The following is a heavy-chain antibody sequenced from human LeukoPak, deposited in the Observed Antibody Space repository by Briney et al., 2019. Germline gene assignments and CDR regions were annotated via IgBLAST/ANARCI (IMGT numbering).Heavy chain of an antibody. Sequence: SGPTLVNPTQTLTLTCTFSGFSLSTSGVGVGWIRQPPGKALGWLALIYWDDDKRYSPSLKSRLTITKDTSKNQVVLTMTNMDPVDTATYYCAHRQDYVWGSYRDTYFDHWGQGTLVTVSS. D-gene: IGHD3-16*02. CDR2: IYWDDDK. CDR3: AHRQDYVWGSYRDTYFDH. V-gene: IGHV2-5*02. J-gene: IGHJ4*02. CDR1: GFSLSTSGVG.